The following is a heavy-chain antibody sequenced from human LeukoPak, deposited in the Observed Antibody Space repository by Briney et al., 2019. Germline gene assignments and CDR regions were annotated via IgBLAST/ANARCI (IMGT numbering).Heavy chain of an antibody. Sequence: GGSLRLSCAASGFTFSSYAMNWVRQAPGKGLEWVSYIVGSSSTIYYADSVKGRFTISRDNAKNSLYLQMDSLRAEDTAVYYCATDSPETAAFDYWGQGTLVTVSS. D-gene: IGHD1-1*01. V-gene: IGHV3-48*04. CDR1: GFTFSSYA. CDR3: ATDSPETAAFDY. CDR2: IVGSSSTI. J-gene: IGHJ4*02.